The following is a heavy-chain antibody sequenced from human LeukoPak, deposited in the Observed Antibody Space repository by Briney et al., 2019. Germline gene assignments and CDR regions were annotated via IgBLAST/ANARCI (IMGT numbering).Heavy chain of an antibody. CDR2: MSSRGSII. D-gene: IGHD6-13*01. V-gene: IGHV3-48*03. Sequence: GGSLRLSCAASGFTFSSYEMNWVRQAPGKGLEWVSYMSSRGSIIFYADSVKGRFTISRDNAKNSLYLQMDSLRVEDTAVYYCARGAAGGMYIWFDPWGQGTLVTVSS. CDR3: ARGAAGGMYIWFDP. J-gene: IGHJ5*02. CDR1: GFTFSSYE.